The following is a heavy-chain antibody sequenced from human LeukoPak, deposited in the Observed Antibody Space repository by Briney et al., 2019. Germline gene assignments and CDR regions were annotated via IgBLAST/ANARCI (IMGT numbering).Heavy chain of an antibody. CDR3: ARHGLAYYYMDV. CDR1: GGSISSYY. J-gene: IGHJ6*03. CDR2: IYTSGST. Sequence: SVTLSLTCTVSGGSISSYYWSWIRQPPGKGLEWIGYIYTSGSTNYNPSLKSRVTISVDTSKNQFSLKLSSVTAADTAVYYCARHGLAYYYMDVWGKGTTVTVSS. V-gene: IGHV4-4*09. D-gene: IGHD3-10*01.